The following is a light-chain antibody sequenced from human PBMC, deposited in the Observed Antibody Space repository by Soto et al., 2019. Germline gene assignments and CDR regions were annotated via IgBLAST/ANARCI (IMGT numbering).Light chain of an antibody. CDR3: CSYAGYGNDV. CDR1: DVGTYNL. Sequence: QSALIQSASLSGSPGQSITISCTGTDVGTYNLVSWYQLHPGKGPKLIIFEGTKRSSGLSNRFSGSKSGNTASLTISGLQAEDDAEHYCCSYAGYGNDVFGPGTKRTVL. J-gene: IGLJ1*01. CDR2: EGT. V-gene: IGLV2-23*01.